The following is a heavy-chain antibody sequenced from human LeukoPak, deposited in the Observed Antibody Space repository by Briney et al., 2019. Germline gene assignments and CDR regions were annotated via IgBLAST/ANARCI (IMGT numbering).Heavy chain of an antibody. V-gene: IGHV4-4*07. CDR3: ARGGKTYYYGSGSYFDY. D-gene: IGHD3-10*01. CDR2: IYTSGST. CDR1: GGSISSYY. Sequence: SETLSLTCTVSGGSISSYYWSWIRQPAGKGLEWIGRIYTSGSTNYNPSLKSRVTMSVDTSKNQFSLKLSSVTAADTAVYYCARGGKTYYYGSGSYFDYWGQGTLVTVSS. J-gene: IGHJ4*02.